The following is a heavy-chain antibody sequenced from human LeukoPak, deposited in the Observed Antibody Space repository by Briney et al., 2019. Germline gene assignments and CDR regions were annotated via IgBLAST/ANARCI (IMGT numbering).Heavy chain of an antibody. J-gene: IGHJ4*02. Sequence: SETLSLTCTVSGGSISSSSYYWGWIRQPPGKGLEWIGSIYYSGSTYYNPSLKSRVTMSVDTSKNQFSLKLSSVTAADTAVYYCARDLGNIVGATAGLTFFDYWGQGTLVTVSS. CDR2: IYYSGST. D-gene: IGHD1-26*01. CDR3: ARDLGNIVGATAGLTFFDY. CDR1: GGSISSSSYY. V-gene: IGHV4-39*07.